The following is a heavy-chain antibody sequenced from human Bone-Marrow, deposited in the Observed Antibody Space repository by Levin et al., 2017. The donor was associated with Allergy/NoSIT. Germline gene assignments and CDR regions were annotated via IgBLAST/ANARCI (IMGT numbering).Heavy chain of an antibody. J-gene: IGHJ3*02. D-gene: IGHD3-22*01. CDR2: INPNSGGT. CDR1: GYTFTDYY. Sequence: ASVKVSCKASGYTFTDYYMNWVRQAPGQGLEWMGWINPNSGGTNYAQKFQGRVTITRDTSISTAYMELSGLRSDDTAVYYCARDPDYYDRAFDTWGQGTMVTVSS. CDR3: ARDPDYYDRAFDT. V-gene: IGHV1-2*02.